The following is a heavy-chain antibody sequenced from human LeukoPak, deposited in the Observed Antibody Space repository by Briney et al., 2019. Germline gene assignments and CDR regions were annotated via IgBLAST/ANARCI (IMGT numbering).Heavy chain of an antibody. Sequence: SETLSLTCTVSGSSISSGYFWAWIRQPPGKGLDWIGFIYQTGRTSYNPSLKNRVTISIDTSKNQFSLKLSSVTAADTAVYYCARVNVLEMATITDAFDIWGQGTMVTVSS. D-gene: IGHD5-24*01. CDR2: IYQTGRT. CDR3: ARVNVLEMATITDAFDI. V-gene: IGHV4-38-2*02. CDR1: GSSISSGYF. J-gene: IGHJ3*02.